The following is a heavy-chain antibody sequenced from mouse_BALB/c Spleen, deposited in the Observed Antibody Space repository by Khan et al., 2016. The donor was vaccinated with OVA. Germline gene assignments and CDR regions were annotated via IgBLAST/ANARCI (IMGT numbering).Heavy chain of an antibody. Sequence: VKLQESGAELVKPGASVKLSCKASDYTFTSYWMHWVKQRPGQGLEWIGEINPSNGRTNYNEKFKSKATLTVDKSSSTAYMQLSSSTSEDSAVYYCARVITRDYWGQGTTLTVSS. V-gene: IGHV1S81*02. CDR2: INPSNGRT. D-gene: IGHD6-1*01. J-gene: IGHJ2*01. CDR1: DYTFTSYW. CDR3: ARVITRDY.